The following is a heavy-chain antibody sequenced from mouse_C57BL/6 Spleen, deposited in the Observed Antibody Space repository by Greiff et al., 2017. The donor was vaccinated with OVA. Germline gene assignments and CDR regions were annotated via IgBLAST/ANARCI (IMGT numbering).Heavy chain of an antibody. CDR3: ARGSNDFDY. V-gene: IGHV1-69*01. CDR2: IDPSASYT. J-gene: IGHJ2*01. CDR1: GYTFTSYW. D-gene: IGHD1-1*01. Sequence: VQLQQPGAELVMPGASVKLSCKASGYTFTSYWMHWVKQRPGQGLEWIGEIDPSASYTNYNQKFKGKSTLTVDQSSSTAYMQLSSLTSEDSAVYYCARGSNDFDYWGQGTTLTVAS.